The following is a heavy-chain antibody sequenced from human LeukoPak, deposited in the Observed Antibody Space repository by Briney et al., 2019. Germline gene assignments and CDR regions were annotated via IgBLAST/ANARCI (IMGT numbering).Heavy chain of an antibody. Sequence: ATSLRLSCAASGFTFSNYGMHWVRQAPGKGLEWVALIWFDGTNKYYADSVKGRFTISRDNSNNTLYLQMNSLRVEDTAVYYCARQTTVATDCWGQGTLVTVS. V-gene: IGHV3-33*01. CDR2: IWFDGTNK. CDR3: ARQTTVATDC. D-gene: IGHD4-23*01. CDR1: GFTFSNYG. J-gene: IGHJ4*02.